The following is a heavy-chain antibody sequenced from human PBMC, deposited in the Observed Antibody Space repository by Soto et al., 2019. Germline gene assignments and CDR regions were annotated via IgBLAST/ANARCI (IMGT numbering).Heavy chain of an antibody. CDR1: GYTFTSYD. CDR2: MNPNSGNT. Sequence: ASVKVSCKASGYTFTSYDINWVRQATGQGLEWMGWMNPNSGNTGYAQKFQGRVTMTRNTSISTAYMELSSLRSEDTAVYYCARGVYYDFWSGYYPPPVYMDAWGKGTTVTVSS. CDR3: ARGVYYDFWSGYYPPPVYMDA. V-gene: IGHV1-8*01. J-gene: IGHJ6*03. D-gene: IGHD3-3*01.